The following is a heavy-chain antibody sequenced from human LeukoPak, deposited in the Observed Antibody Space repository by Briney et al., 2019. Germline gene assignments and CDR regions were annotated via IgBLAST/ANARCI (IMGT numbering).Heavy chain of an antibody. CDR1: GFTFSDYY. CDR3: ARGLRLAFDY. D-gene: IGHD2-21*01. V-gene: IGHV4-34*01. Sequence: GSLRLSCAAPGFTFSDYYMSWIRQAPGKGLEWIGEINHSGSTNYNPSLKSRVTISVDTSKNQFSLKLSSVTAADTAVYYCARGLRLAFDYWGQGTLVTVSS. CDR2: INHSGST. J-gene: IGHJ4*02.